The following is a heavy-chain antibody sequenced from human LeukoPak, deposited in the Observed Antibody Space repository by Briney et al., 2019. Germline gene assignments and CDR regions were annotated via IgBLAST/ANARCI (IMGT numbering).Heavy chain of an antibody. CDR1: GFTYRSYG. CDR3: AKDPGSGSYYW. V-gene: IGHV3-30*18. J-gene: IGHJ4*02. D-gene: IGHD3-10*01. Sequence: PGRSLRLSCAASGFTYRSYGMHWVRQAPGKGLEWVAVISNDGSNKYYADSVKGRFTISRDNSKNTLYLQMNSLRAEDTAVYYCAKDPGSGSYYWWGQGTLVTVSS. CDR2: ISNDGSNK.